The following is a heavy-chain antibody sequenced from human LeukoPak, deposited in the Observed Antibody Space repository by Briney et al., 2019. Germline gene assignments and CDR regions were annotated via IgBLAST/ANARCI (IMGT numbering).Heavy chain of an antibody. Sequence: GGSLRLSCAASGFTFSGYAMSWVRQAPGQGLEWVSAISGSGGSTYYADSVKGRFTISRDNSKNTLYLQMNSLRAEDTAVYYCAKVVVPAAPFYYYYGMDVWGQGTTVTVSS. CDR3: AKVVVPAAPFYYYYGMDV. CDR2: ISGSGGST. CDR1: GFTFSGYA. J-gene: IGHJ6*02. D-gene: IGHD2-2*01. V-gene: IGHV3-23*01.